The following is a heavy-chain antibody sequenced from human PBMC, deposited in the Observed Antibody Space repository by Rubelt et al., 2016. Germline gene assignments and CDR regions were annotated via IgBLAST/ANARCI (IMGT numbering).Heavy chain of an antibody. Sequence: QVQLQESGPGLVKPSETLSLTCTVSGYSISSGYYWGWIRQPPGKGLEWIGSIYHSGSTYYNPSLKGRFTRAVDRAKNQFSRKLSSVTAADTAVDYGARDTGGYSVGAFDIWGQGTMVTVSS. CDR2: IYHSGST. CDR3: ARDTGGYSVGAFDI. CDR1: GYSISSGYY. D-gene: IGHD3-22*01. J-gene: IGHJ3*02. V-gene: IGHV4-38-2*02.